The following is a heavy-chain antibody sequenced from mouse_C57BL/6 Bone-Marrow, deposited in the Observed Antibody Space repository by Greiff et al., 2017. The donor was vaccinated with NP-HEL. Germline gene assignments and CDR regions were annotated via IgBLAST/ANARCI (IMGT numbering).Heavy chain of an antibody. Sequence: QVQLQQSGAELARPGASVKMSCKASGYTFTSYTMHWVKQRPGQGLAWIGYIYPSSGYTKYNQKFKDKATLTADKSSSTAYMQLSSLTSEDSAFYYCARSGYYPLDCWGKGTTLTVAS. CDR1: GYTFTSYT. CDR3: ARSGYYPLDC. CDR2: IYPSSGYT. J-gene: IGHJ2*01. D-gene: IGHD2-3*01. V-gene: IGHV1-4*01.